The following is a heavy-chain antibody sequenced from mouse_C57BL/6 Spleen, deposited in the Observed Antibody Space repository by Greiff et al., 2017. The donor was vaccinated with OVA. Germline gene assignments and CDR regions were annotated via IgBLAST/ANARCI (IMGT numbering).Heavy chain of an antibody. D-gene: IGHD1-1*01. CDR2: IYPGSGST. V-gene: IGHV1-55*01. CDR1: GYTFTSYW. CDR3: AYYYGSSYWYFDV. J-gene: IGHJ1*03. Sequence: QVHVKQSGAELVKPGASVKMSCKASGYTFTSYWITWVKQRPGQGLEWIGDIYPGSGSTNYNEKFKSKATLTVDTSSSTAYMQLSSLTSEDSAVYYCAYYYGSSYWYFDVWGTGTTVTVSS.